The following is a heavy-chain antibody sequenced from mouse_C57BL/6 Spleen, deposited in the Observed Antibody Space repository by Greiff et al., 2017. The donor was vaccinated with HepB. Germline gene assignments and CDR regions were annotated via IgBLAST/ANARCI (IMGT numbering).Heavy chain of an antibody. CDR1: GYTFTDYY. J-gene: IGHJ4*01. CDR2: IYPGSGNT. D-gene: IGHD3-3*01. CDR3: ARGGTGAMDY. V-gene: IGHV1-76*01. Sequence: VMLVESGAELVRPGASVKLSCKASGYTFTDYYINWVKQRPGQGLEWIARIYPGSGNTYYNEKFKGKATLTAEKSSSTAYMQLSSLTSEDSAVYFCARGGTGAMDYWGQGTSVTVSS.